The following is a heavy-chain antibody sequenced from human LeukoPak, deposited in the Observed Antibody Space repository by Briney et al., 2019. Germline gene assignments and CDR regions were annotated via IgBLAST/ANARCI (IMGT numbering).Heavy chain of an antibody. D-gene: IGHD3-9*01. CDR1: GYTFTSYG. CDR2: ISAYNGNT. CDR3: ARVTPGGYEGFDWLENFDY. J-gene: IGHJ4*02. Sequence: ASVKVSCKASGYTFTSYGISWVGQAPGQGLEWMGWISAYNGNTNYAQKLQGRVTMTTDTSTSTAYMELRSLRSDDTAVYYCARVTPGGYEGFDWLENFDYWGQGTPVTVSS. V-gene: IGHV1-18*04.